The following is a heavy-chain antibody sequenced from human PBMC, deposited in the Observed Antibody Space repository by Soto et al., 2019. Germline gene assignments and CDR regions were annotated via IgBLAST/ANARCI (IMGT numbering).Heavy chain of an antibody. CDR1: GYTFTSYD. CDR2: MNPNSGNT. CDR3: ARGINYYASGDDAFDI. V-gene: IGHV1-8*01. D-gene: IGHD3-10*01. Sequence: QVQLVQSGAEVKKPGASVKVSCKASGYTFTSYDITWVRQPTGQGLEWMGWMNPNSGNTGYAQKFQGRVTMTRNTSISTAYMELSSLRSEDTAVYYCARGINYYASGDDAFDIWGQGTMVTVSS. J-gene: IGHJ3*02.